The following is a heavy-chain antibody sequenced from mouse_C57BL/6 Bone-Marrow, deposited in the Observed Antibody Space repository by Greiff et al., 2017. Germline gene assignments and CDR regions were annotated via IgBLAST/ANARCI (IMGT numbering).Heavy chain of an antibody. J-gene: IGHJ1*03. CDR3: ATLLRDWYFDV. D-gene: IGHD1-2*01. Sequence: VQLQQSGAELVRPGTSVKVSCKASGYAFTNYLLEWVKQRPGQGLEWIGVINPGSGGTNYNEKFKGKATLTADKSSSTAYMQLSSLTSEDAAVYFCATLLRDWYFDVWGTGTTVTVSS. CDR1: GYAFTNYL. CDR2: INPGSGGT. V-gene: IGHV1-54*01.